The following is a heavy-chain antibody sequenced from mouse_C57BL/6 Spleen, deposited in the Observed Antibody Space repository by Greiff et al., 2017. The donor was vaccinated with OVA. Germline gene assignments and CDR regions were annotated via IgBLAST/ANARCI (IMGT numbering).Heavy chain of an antibody. D-gene: IGHD3-2*02. Sequence: VQRVESGAELVRPGTSVKVSCKASGYAFTNYLIEWVKQRPGQGLEWIGVINPGSGGTNYNEKFKGKATLTADKSSSTAYMQLSSLTSEDSAVYFCVRELRDEYAMDYWGQETSVTVSS. CDR2: INPGSGGT. CDR1: GYAFTNYL. V-gene: IGHV1-54*01. CDR3: VRELRDEYAMDY. J-gene: IGHJ4*01.